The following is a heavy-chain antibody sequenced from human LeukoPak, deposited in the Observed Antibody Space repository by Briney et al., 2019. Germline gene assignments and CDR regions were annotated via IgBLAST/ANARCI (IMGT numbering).Heavy chain of an antibody. D-gene: IGHD4-17*01. Sequence: PGGSLRLSCAASGFTVSSNYTSWVRQAPGKGLELVSVIYSGGSTYYADSVKGRFTISRDNSKNTLYLQMNSLRAEDTAVYYCARARGYGDYVDYWGQGTLVTVSS. CDR3: ARARGYGDYVDY. CDR1: GFTVSSNY. J-gene: IGHJ4*02. CDR2: IYSGGST. V-gene: IGHV3-53*01.